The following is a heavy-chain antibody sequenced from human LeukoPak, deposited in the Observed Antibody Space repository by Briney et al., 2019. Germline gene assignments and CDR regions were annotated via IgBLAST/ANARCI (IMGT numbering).Heavy chain of an antibody. CDR3: ARDLRGMSGRRMDN. J-gene: IGHJ4*02. CDR1: GGSFSGYY. D-gene: IGHD3-3*01. V-gene: IGHV4-34*01. Sequence: SETLSLTCAVYGGSFSGYYWSWIRQPPGKGLEWIGEINHSGSTNHNPSLKSRVTISVDTSKNQFSLKLSSVTAADTAVYYCARDLRGMSGRRMDNWGQGTLVTVSS. CDR2: INHSGST.